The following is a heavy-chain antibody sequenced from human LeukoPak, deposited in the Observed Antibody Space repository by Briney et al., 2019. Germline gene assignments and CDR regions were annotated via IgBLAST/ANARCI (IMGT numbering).Heavy chain of an antibody. CDR3: ARNIAAAVYSYFHPPFDP. D-gene: IGHD6-13*01. CDR2: IIPIFGTA. J-gene: IGHJ5*02. CDR1: GGTFSSYA. V-gene: IGHV1-69*13. Sequence: ASVKVSFKASGGTFSSYAISWVRQAPGQGLEWMGGIIPIFGTANYAQKFQGRVTITADEATSTAYLELSSLRSGHTAVYYRARNIAAAVYSYFHPPFDPWGQGTLVTVSS.